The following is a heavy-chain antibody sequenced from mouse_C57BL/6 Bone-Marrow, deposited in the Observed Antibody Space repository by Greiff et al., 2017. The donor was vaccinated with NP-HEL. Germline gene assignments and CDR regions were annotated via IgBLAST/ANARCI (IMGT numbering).Heavy chain of an antibody. CDR1: GFNIKDDY. CDR2: IDPENGDT. D-gene: IGHD1-1*01. V-gene: IGHV14-4*01. Sequence: EVQLQQSGAELVRPGASVKLSCTASGFNIKDDYMHWVKQRPEQGLEWIGWIDPENGDTEYASKFQGKATITADTSSNTAYLQLSSLTSEDTAVYYCTLRGLLLRLYYFDYWGQGTTLTVSS. J-gene: IGHJ2*01. CDR3: TLRGLLLRLYYFDY.